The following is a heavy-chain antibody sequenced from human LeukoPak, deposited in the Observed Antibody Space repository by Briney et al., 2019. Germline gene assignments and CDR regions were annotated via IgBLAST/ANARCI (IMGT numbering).Heavy chain of an antibody. CDR3: ARLRYYYGSGSYSKWFDP. Sequence: SETLSLTCAVYGGSFSDYYWTWIRQPPGKGLEWIGEINHSGSPNNNPSLKSRVSISFDTSKNQFSLKLTSVTAADTAVYYCARLRYYYGSGSYSKWFDPWGQGTLVTVSS. CDR1: GGSFSDYY. V-gene: IGHV4-34*01. J-gene: IGHJ5*02. CDR2: INHSGSP. D-gene: IGHD3-10*01.